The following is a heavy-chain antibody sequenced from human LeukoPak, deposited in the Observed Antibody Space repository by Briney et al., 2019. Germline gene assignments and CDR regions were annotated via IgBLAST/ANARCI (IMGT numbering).Heavy chain of an antibody. D-gene: IGHD6-6*01. CDR3: ARDQSNSYPDV. CDR2: IYSGGIT. CDR1: GFTVSNNH. V-gene: IGHV3-53*01. Sequence: GGSLRLSCAASGFTVSNNHMSWVRQAPGKGLEWVSVIYSGGITYYADSVKGRFTISRDNSKNTLYLQMNRLRAEDTAVYYCARDQSNSYPDVWGQGTTVTVAS. J-gene: IGHJ6*02.